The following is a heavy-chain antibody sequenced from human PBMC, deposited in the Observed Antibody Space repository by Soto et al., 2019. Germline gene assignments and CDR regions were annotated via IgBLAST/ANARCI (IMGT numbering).Heavy chain of an antibody. V-gene: IGHV3-7*05. D-gene: IGHD6-19*01. Sequence: ESGGGLVQPGGSLRLSCAASGFTSSSYWMSWVRQAPGKGLEWVANIRQDGSDKYYVDSVKGRFTISRDNSKNSLYLQMNRLRAEDTAIYYCASPQQWLGQRGDFDYWGQGTLVTVSS. CDR2: IRQDGSDK. CDR3: ASPQQWLGQRGDFDY. J-gene: IGHJ4*02. CDR1: GFTSSSYW.